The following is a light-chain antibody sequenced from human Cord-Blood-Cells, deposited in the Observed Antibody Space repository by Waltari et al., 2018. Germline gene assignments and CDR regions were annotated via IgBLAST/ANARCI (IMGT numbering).Light chain of an antibody. J-gene: IGKJ1*01. Sequence: DIVLTQSPGTLSLSPGERATLSCRASQSVSSSYLAWYQQQPGQAPRILIYGSSSRATGIPDRFSGSGSGTDFTLTISRLEPEDFAVYYCQQYGSSPWTFGQGTKVEIK. CDR2: GSS. CDR3: QQYGSSPWT. V-gene: IGKV3-20*01. CDR1: QSVSSSY.